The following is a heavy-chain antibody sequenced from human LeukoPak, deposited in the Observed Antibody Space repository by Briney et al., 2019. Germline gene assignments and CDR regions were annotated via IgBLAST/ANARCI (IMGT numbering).Heavy chain of an antibody. V-gene: IGHV3-23*01. J-gene: IGHJ5*02. Sequence: GGSLRLSCAASGFIFNNYGLIWVRQAPGKGLEWVSAISNDGGGTQYADFVKGRFTISRDNSKNTLFLQMSSLRAEDTALYFCAKGSSGYFADLWGQGTLVNVSS. D-gene: IGHD3-22*01. CDR3: AKGSSGYFADL. CDR1: GFIFNNYG. CDR2: ISNDGGGT.